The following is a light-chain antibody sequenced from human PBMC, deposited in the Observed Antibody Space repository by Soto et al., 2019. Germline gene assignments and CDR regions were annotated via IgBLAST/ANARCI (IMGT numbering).Light chain of an antibody. J-gene: IGLJ2*01. Sequence: QSVLTQPASVSGSPGQSITISCTGTSSDVGGYNYVSWYQQHPGKAPKLMIYEVSNRPSGVSNRFSGSKSGNTASLTICGLQAEDEADYYCSSYTSSSTVVFGGGTKLTVL. CDR1: SSDVGGYNY. CDR3: SSYTSSSTVV. CDR2: EVS. V-gene: IGLV2-14*01.